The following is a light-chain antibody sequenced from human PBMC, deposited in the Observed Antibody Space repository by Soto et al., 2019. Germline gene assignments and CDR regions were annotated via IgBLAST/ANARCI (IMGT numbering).Light chain of an antibody. J-gene: IGLJ1*01. V-gene: IGLV2-14*01. CDR1: SSDVGGYNY. Sequence: QCEIAQPANGAGLPGHSITISCTGTSSDVGGYNYVSWYQQHPGKAPKFMIYDVSNRPSGVSNRFSGSKSGNTASLTISGLQAEDEADYYCSSYTTSNTRQIVFGTGTKVTVL. CDR2: DVS. CDR3: SSYTTSNTRQIV.